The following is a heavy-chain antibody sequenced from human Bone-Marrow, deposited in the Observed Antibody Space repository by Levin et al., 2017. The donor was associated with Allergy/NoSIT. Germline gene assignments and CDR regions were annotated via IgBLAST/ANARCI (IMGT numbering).Heavy chain of an antibody. Sequence: RAGGSLRLSCEASGFTFSTYAMNWVRQAPGKRLEWISSLTIGGTDTYYAGSVEGRFTISRADSKNPVYLQLNSLRVEDTAVYYCAKGTLPDCNGAECYPFDCWGQGTLVVVSS. D-gene: IGHD2-21*01. J-gene: IGHJ4*02. CDR1: GFTFSTYA. CDR3: AKGTLPDCNGAECYPFDC. CDR2: LTIGGTDT. V-gene: IGHV3-23*01.